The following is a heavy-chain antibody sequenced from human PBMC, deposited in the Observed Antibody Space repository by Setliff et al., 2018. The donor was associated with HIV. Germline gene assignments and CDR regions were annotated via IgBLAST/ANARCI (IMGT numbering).Heavy chain of an antibody. V-gene: IGHV3-7*01. J-gene: IGHJ5*01. CDR2: INEDGDKK. CDR3: ARDVRQLWFDY. CDR1: RFSFSTFW. Sequence: PGGSLRLSCATSRFSFSTFWMTWVRQAPGKGLEWIANINEDGDKKYHADSVWGRFTISRDNAKKSVYLQMNSLRPEDTAVYYCARDVRQLWFDYWGQGTLVTVSS.